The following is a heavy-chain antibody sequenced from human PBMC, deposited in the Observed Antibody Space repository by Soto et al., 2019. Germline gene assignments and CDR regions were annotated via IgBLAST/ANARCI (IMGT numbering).Heavy chain of an antibody. CDR2: IYPSGST. CDR3: ARVPGP. V-gene: IGHV4-30-2*01. J-gene: IGHJ5*02. CDR1: GGSISSGGYS. Sequence: QLQLQESGSGLVKPSQTLSLTCAVSGGSISSGGYSWSWLRQPPGKGLEWIGYIYPSGSTFYNPSLKSRATIAVDRSKNQFSLTLSSVTVADTAVYYCARVPGPWGQGTLVTVSS.